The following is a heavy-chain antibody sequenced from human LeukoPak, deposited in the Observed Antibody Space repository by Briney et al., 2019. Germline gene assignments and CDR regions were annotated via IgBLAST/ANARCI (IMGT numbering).Heavy chain of an antibody. D-gene: IGHD3-10*01. J-gene: IGHJ5*02. V-gene: IGHV3-7*01. CDR1: GFTFSSYL. CDR2: IKQDGSEK. Sequence: GGSLRLSCAASGFTFSSYLMSWVRQAPGKGLEWVANIKQDGSEKYYVDSVKGRFTISRDNAKNSLYLQMNSLRAEDTAVYYCASPSIRRGWFDPWGQGTPVTVSS. CDR3: ASPSIRRGWFDP.